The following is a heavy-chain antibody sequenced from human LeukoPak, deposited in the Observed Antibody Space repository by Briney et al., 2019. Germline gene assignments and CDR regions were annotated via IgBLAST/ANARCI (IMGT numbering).Heavy chain of an antibody. Sequence: GRSLRLSCAASAFTFSHYSMHWVRQAPGQGLEWVAIISYDGSNTYYADSVKGRFTISRDNSKNTLYLQMNSLRAEDTAVYYCAKARERWLQPTGYWGQGTLVTVSS. CDR3: AKARERWLQPTGY. V-gene: IGHV3-30*04. CDR1: AFTFSHYS. J-gene: IGHJ4*02. CDR2: ISYDGSNT. D-gene: IGHD5-24*01.